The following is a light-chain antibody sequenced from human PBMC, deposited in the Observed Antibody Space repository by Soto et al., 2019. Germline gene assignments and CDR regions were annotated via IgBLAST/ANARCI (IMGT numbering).Light chain of an antibody. Sequence: QSALTQPASVSGSPGQSITTSCTGTSSDVGGYNYVSWYQQHPGKAPKLMIYDVSNRPSGVSNRFSGSKSGNTASLTISGLQAEDEADYYCSSYTTSSPHVVFGGGTKLTVL. CDR2: DVS. CDR1: SSDVGGYNY. J-gene: IGLJ2*01. V-gene: IGLV2-14*01. CDR3: SSYTTSSPHVV.